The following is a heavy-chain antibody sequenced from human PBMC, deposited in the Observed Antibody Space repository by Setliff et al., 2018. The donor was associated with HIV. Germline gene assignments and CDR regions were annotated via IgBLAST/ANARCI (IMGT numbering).Heavy chain of an antibody. J-gene: IGHJ4*02. CDR1: GLTFSNAW. D-gene: IGHD3-9*01. V-gene: IGHV3-15*01. Sequence: GGSLRLSCAASGLTFSNAWMGWVRQAPGKGLEWVGRIKSKTDGGTIDYAAPLKGRFTISRDNAKNSLFLQLNSLRAEDAAVYYCARDGAYNIFTGLVAFDYWGQGTLVTVSS. CDR2: IKSKTDGGTI. CDR3: ARDGAYNIFTGLVAFDY.